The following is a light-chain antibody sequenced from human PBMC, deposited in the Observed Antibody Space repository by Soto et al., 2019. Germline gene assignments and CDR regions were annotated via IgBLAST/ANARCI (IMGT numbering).Light chain of an antibody. CDR1: QSVTSDY. CDR3: QHYGNSLWT. V-gene: IGKV3-20*01. CDR2: RTS. J-gene: IGKJ1*01. Sequence: EVVVTQSPGTLSLSPGERATLSCRASQSVTSDYLAWYQQKPGQSPRLLIYRTSNRVTGIPDRFSGSGSGTDFTLTISRLEPEDFAVYFCQHYGNSLWTFGQGTKVDIK.